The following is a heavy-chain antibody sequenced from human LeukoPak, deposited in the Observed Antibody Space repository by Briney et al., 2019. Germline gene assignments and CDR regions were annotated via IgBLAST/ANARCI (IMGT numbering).Heavy chain of an antibody. J-gene: IGHJ6*03. D-gene: IGHD2-15*01. CDR3: ARSVEGYCRGGSCYYYSYYMDV. CDR2: ISDSGSA. Sequence: SETLSLTCTVSGSSMSSDYYWGWIRPPPGKGLEWIGSISDSGSAYYNPSLKSRVVISVDPSKKQFSLKVTSVTAADTAVYYCARSVEGYCRGGSCYYYSYYMDVWGKGTTVTVSS. V-gene: IGHV4-38-2*02. CDR1: GSSMSSDYY.